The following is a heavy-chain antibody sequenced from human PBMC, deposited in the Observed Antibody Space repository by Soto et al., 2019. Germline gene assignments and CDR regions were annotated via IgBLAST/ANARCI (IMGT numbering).Heavy chain of an antibody. V-gene: IGHV3-74*01. J-gene: IGHJ3*02. CDR2: INIDGSST. CDR1: GVTFWSYG. Sequence: GGSLGLCCAASGVTFWSYGVHWVRQAPGEGLVWVSRINIDGSSTNYADSVKGRFTISRDNAKNTLYLQMNSLRAEDTAIYYCARFRVPIWGQGTMVTVSS. D-gene: IGHD3-3*01. CDR3: ARFRVPI.